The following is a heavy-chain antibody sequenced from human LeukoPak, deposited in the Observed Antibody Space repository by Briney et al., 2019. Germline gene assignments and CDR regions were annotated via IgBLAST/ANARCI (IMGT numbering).Heavy chain of an antibody. CDR2: IPYDGSNK. Sequence: GGSLRLSCEASGFTFSTYGMHWVRQAPGKGLEWITLIPYDGSNKYYADSVKGRFTISRDNSKYKLYLQMNSTTAGITAVYSGARYYSSGRGYYGLDVWGQGTTVTVFS. CDR3: ARYYSSGRGYYGLDV. J-gene: IGHJ6*02. D-gene: IGHD3-10*01. V-gene: IGHV3-30*03. CDR1: GFTFSTYG.